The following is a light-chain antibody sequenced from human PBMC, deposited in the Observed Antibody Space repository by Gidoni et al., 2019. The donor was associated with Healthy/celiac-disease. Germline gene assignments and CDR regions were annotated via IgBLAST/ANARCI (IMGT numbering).Light chain of an antibody. J-gene: IGKJ2*01. V-gene: IGKV3-11*01. CDR3: QQRSSWPRT. Sequence: EIVLTQPPATLSLSPGERATLSCRASQSVSSYLAWYQQKPGQAPRLLIYAASNRATGIPARFSGSGSGTDFTLTISSLEPEDFAVYYCQQRSSWPRTFGQGTKLEIK. CDR1: QSVSSY. CDR2: AAS.